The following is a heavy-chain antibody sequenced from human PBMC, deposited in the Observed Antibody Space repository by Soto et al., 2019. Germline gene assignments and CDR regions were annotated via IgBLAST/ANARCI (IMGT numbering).Heavy chain of an antibody. CDR2: TRNKANSYTT. Sequence: EVQLVESGGGLVQPGGSLRLSCAASGFTFSDYYINWVRQAPGKGLEWVGRTRNKANSYTTDYAAFVKGRFTISRDDSKNLIYLQMNSLKTEDTAVYYGAREGSSSGPDYEYWGQGTLVTVSS. CDR1: GFTFSDYY. J-gene: IGHJ4*02. D-gene: IGHD3-22*01. V-gene: IGHV3-72*01. CDR3: AREGSSSGPDYEY.